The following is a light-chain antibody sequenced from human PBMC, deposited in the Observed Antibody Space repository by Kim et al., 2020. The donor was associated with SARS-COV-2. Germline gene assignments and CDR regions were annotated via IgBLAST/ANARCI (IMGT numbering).Light chain of an antibody. J-gene: IGKJ2*01. CDR3: MQTLLTPRT. CDR2: LGS. CDR1: QSLLHSNGYYD. Sequence: EPASISCASSQSLLHSNGYYDLDWYLQKPGQAPQLLIYLGSNRASGVPDRFSGSGSGTDSTLKISRVEAEDVGVYYCMQTLLTPRTFGQGTKLEI. V-gene: IGKV2-28*01.